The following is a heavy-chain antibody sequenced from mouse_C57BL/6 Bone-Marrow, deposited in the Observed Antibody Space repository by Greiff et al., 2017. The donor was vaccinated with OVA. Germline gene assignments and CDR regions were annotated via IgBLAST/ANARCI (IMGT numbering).Heavy chain of an antibody. CDR2: ISSGSSTI. J-gene: IGHJ2*01. D-gene: IGHD1-1*01. CDR3: ARGLDYYGSSPYFDY. V-gene: IGHV5-17*01. CDR1: GFTFSDYG. Sequence: VQLVESGGGLVKPGGSLKLSCAASGFTFSDYGMHWVRQAPEKGLEWVAYISSGSSTIYYADTVKGRFTISRDNAKNTLFLQMTSLRSEDTAMYYCARGLDYYGSSPYFDYWGQGTTLTVSS.